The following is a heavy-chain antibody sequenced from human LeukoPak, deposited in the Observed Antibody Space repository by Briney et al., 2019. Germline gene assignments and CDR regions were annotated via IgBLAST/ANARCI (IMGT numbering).Heavy chain of an antibody. CDR3: ARSNLVVYSSSPGVDY. CDR1: GGSISSSSYY. J-gene: IGHJ4*02. D-gene: IGHD6-13*01. V-gene: IGHV4-39*01. Sequence: SETLSLTCTVSGGSISSSSYYWGWIRQPPGKGLEWIGSIYYSGSTYYNPSLKSRVTISVDTSKNQFSLRLSSVTAADTAVYYCARSNLVVYSSSPGVDYWGQGTLVTVSS. CDR2: IYYSGST.